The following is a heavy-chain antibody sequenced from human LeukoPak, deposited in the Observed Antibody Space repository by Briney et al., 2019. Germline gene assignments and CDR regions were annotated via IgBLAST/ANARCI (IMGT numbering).Heavy chain of an antibody. Sequence: ASVKVSCKASGYTFTSYGISWVRQAPGQGLEWMGWISAYNGNTNYAQKLQGRVTMTTDTSTSTAYMELRSLRSDDTAVYCCARIRGCSSTSCFNPEGWFDPWGQGTLVTVSS. V-gene: IGHV1-18*01. CDR2: ISAYNGNT. J-gene: IGHJ5*02. CDR1: GYTFTSYG. D-gene: IGHD2-2*01. CDR3: ARIRGCSSTSCFNPEGWFDP.